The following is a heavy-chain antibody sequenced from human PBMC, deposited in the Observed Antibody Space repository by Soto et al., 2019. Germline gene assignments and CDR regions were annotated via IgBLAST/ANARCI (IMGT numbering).Heavy chain of an antibody. CDR2: IIPIFGTA. CDR1: GGTFSSYA. Sequence: QVQLVQSGAEVKKPGSSVKVSCKASGGTFSSYAISWVQQAPGQGLEWMGGIIPIFGTANYAQKFQGRVTITADESTSTAYMELSSLRSEDSAVYYCAGPIAGTISYYYYCMYVWGQGFTVTVSS. J-gene: IGHJ6*02. CDR3: AGPIAGTISYYYYCMYV. D-gene: IGHD6-13*01. V-gene: IGHV1-69*12.